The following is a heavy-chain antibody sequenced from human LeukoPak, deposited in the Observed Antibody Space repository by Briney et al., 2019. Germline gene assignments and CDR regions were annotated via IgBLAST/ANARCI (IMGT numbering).Heavy chain of an antibody. Sequence: GGSLRLSCAASGFTFSRYWMNWVRQAPGKGLEWVANIKQDGSEKYYVDSVKGRFTISRDNAEDSLYLQMNSLRAEDTAVYYCASSTTVSPFDYWGQGTLVTVSS. CDR3: ASSTTVSPFDY. J-gene: IGHJ4*02. D-gene: IGHD4-17*01. CDR2: IKQDGSEK. CDR1: GFTFSRYW. V-gene: IGHV3-7*05.